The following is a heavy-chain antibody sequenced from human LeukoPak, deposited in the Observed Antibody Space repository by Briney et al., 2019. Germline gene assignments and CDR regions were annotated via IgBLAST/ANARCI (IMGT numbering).Heavy chain of an antibody. J-gene: IGHJ4*02. V-gene: IGHV3-15*01. CDR1: GFTFTSYA. CDR3: TTIYFYYYDSSGYYSYFDY. Sequence: GGSLRLSCAASGFTFTSYAMNWVRQAPGKGLEWVGRIKSKTDGGTTDYAAPVKGRFTISRDDSKNTLYLQMNSLKTEDTAVYYCTTIYFYYYDSSGYYSYFDYWGQGTLVTVSS. CDR2: IKSKTDGGTT. D-gene: IGHD3-22*01.